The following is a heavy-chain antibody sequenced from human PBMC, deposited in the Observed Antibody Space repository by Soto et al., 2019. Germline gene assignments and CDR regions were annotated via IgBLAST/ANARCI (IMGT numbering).Heavy chain of an antibody. Sequence: QVQLVQSGAEVKKPGASVKVSCKASGYTFTSYYMHWVRQAPGQGLEWMGIINPSGGSTSYAQKFQGRATMTRDTSTSTVYMELSSLRSEDTAVYYCARWLVEGGKTSHAFDIWGQGTMVTVSS. CDR3: ARWLVEGGKTSHAFDI. V-gene: IGHV1-46*03. D-gene: IGHD6-19*01. J-gene: IGHJ3*02. CDR2: INPSGGST. CDR1: GYTFTSYY.